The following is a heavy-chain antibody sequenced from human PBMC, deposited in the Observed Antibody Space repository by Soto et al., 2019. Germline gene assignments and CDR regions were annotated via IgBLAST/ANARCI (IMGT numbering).Heavy chain of an antibody. Sequence: QVQLVESGGGVVQPGRSLRLSCAASGFTFRSYTMPWVRQAPGKGLEWVTVISFDGSNKYYADSVKGRFTISRDNPKNTLDLQMNSLRAEDTAVYYWARDGAAGGYFDYWGQGTLVSVSS. CDR3: ARDGAAGGYFDY. V-gene: IGHV3-30-3*01. CDR1: GFTFRSYT. CDR2: ISFDGSNK. D-gene: IGHD6-25*01. J-gene: IGHJ4*02.